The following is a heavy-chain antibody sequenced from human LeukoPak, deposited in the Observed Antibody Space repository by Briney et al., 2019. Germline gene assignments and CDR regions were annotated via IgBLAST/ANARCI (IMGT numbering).Heavy chain of an antibody. CDR1: GLTLRNFA. CDR3: AKARGYSYGISEY. J-gene: IGHJ4*02. CDR2: ISISGDNT. Sequence: GGSLRLSCAASGLTLRNFAMSWVRQAPGKGLEWVSSISISGDNTHYADSVKGRFTISRDNSKNTLYLQMNSLRAEDTAVYYCAKARGYSYGISEYWGQGTLVTVSS. D-gene: IGHD5-18*01. V-gene: IGHV3-23*01.